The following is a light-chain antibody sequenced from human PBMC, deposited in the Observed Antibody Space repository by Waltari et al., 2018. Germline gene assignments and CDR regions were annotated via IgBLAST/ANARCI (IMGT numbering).Light chain of an antibody. CDR1: HSLVYSDENTY. V-gene: IGKV2-30*01. CDR2: KVS. J-gene: IGKJ1*01. Sequence: DVVMTQSPLSLPVTLGQPASISCRASHSLVYSDENTYLNWFHQRPGQSPRRLIYKVSNRDCGVPDRFSGSGSGTDFTLKISRVEAEDVGVYYCMQGTHWPRTFGQGTKVEIQ. CDR3: MQGTHWPRT.